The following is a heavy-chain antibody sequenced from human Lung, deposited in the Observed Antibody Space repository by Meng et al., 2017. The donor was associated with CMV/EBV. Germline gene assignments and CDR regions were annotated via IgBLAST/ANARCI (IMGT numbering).Heavy chain of an antibody. V-gene: IGHV4-31*03. CDR1: GGSISSGGFY. J-gene: IGHJ5*02. CDR2: IYYSGST. Sequence: QGQLQESGPGLVKPSQTLSLTCTVSGGSISSGGFYWSWIRQHPGKGLEWIGYIYYSGSTYYNPSLRSRVAISIDTSKNQFSLKLTSVTAADTAVYFCARTYYGDYNWFDPWGQGTLVTVSS. D-gene: IGHD4-17*01. CDR3: ARTYYGDYNWFDP.